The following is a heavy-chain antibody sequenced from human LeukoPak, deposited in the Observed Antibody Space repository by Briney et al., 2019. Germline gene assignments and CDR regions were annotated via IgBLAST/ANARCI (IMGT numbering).Heavy chain of an antibody. V-gene: IGHV3-23*01. CDR1: GFTFSSYA. D-gene: IGHD6-19*01. J-gene: IGHJ1*01. CDR2: ISGSGGST. Sequence: GGSLRLSCAASGFTFSSYAMSWVRQAPGKGLEWVSAISGSGGSTYYADSVKGRFTISRDNSKNTLYLQMNSLRAEDTAVYYCAKDSIGSSGWSGLWLDSEYFQHWGQGTLVTVSS. CDR3: AKDSIGSSGWSGLWLDSEYFQH.